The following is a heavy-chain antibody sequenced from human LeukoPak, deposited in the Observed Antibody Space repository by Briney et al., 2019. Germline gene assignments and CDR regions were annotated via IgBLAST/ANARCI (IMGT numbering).Heavy chain of an antibody. Sequence: PGGSLRLSCAASGFTFSSYAMHWVRQAPGKGLEWVAVISYDGSNKYYADSVKGRFTISRDNSKNTLYLQMNSLRAEDTAVYYCAKREADSSSWYWNAEYFQHWGQGTLVTVSS. D-gene: IGHD6-13*01. J-gene: IGHJ1*01. CDR1: GFTFSSYA. CDR2: ISYDGSNK. V-gene: IGHV3-30-3*02. CDR3: AKREADSSSWYWNAEYFQH.